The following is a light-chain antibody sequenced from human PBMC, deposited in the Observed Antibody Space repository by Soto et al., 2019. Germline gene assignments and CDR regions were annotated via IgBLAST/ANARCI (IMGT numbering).Light chain of an antibody. Sequence: EIVLTQSPGTLSLSPGERATLSCRASQSVSSSYLAWYQQKPGQAPRLLIYGASNRATGIPDRFSVSASGTDFNLTISRLEPEDFAVYYCQHYGTSALFGPGTKVDIK. J-gene: IGKJ3*01. CDR2: GAS. CDR3: QHYGTSAL. V-gene: IGKV3-20*01. CDR1: QSVSSSY.